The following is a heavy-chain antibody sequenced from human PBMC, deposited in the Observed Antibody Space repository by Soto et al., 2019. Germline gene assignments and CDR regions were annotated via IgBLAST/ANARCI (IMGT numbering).Heavy chain of an antibody. CDR2: IIPNFDTP. CDR3: AVAMVREILIFESSGMHV. V-gene: IGHV1-69*01. J-gene: IGHJ6*02. CDR1: GGSFNNYA. D-gene: IGHD3-10*01. Sequence: QVHLVQSGAEVKKPGSSVKVSCKTSGGSFNNYAVSWVRQAPGQGLEWMGGIIPNFDTPNYAQKFQDRVTIIADESTSTVYMELRGFRSNDTAVYYCAVAMVREILIFESSGMHVWGQGTTVIVS.